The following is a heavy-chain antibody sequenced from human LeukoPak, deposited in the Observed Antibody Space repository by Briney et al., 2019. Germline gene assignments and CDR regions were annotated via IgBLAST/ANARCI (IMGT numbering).Heavy chain of an antibody. CDR1: GFTFSIYN. J-gene: IGHJ4*02. CDR3: ARLTTTVTTPFDY. CDR2: ISSSSSYI. V-gene: IGHV3-21*01. Sequence: GGSLRLSCAASGFTFSIYNMNWVRQAPGKGLEWVSSISSSSSYIYYADSVKGRFTISRDNAKNSLYLQMDSLRAEDTAVYYCARLTTTVTTPFDYWGQGTLGPVSS. D-gene: IGHD4-17*01.